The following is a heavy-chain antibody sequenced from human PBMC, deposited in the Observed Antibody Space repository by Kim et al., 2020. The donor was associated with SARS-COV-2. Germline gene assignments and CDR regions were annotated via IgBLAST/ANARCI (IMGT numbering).Heavy chain of an antibody. V-gene: IGHV3-7*01. CDR3: TRDRPGAALRY. D-gene: IGHD3-10*01. Sequence: GGSLRLSCAASGFTFSSYWMSWVRQAPGKGLEWVANIKQDGSETYYVDSVKGRFIISRDNAENSLYLQMNSLRAEDTAVYYCTRDRPGAALRYWGQGTLVTVSS. CDR1: GFTFSSYW. J-gene: IGHJ4*02. CDR2: IKQDGSET.